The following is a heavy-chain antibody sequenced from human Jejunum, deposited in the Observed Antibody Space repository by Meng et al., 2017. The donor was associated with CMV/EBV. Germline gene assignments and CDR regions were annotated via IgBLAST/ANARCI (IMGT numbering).Heavy chain of an antibody. Sequence: SCVASGFTLSYYEMMWVRQAPGKGLEWLSYISMSGDVIYYADSVKGRFTISRDGAKNSLYLQMNSLRVEDTAVYYCTRLQYFDYWGQGTLVTVSS. V-gene: IGHV3-48*03. J-gene: IGHJ4*02. D-gene: IGHD4-11*01. CDR1: GFTLSYYE. CDR2: ISMSGDVI. CDR3: TRLQYFDY.